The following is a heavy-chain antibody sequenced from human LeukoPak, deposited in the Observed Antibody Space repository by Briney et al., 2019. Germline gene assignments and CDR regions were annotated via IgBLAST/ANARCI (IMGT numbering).Heavy chain of an antibody. D-gene: IGHD3-10*01. J-gene: IGHJ5*02. CDR1: GYTFTSYG. CDR3: ARDRVTMVRGERKNWFDP. CDR2: INTNTGNP. V-gene: IGHV7-4-1*02. Sequence: GASVKVSCKASGYTFTSYGISWVRQAPGQGLEWMGWINTNTGNPTYAQGFTGRFVFSLDTSVSTAYLQISSLKAEDTAVYYCARDRVTMVRGERKNWFDPWGQGTLVTVSS.